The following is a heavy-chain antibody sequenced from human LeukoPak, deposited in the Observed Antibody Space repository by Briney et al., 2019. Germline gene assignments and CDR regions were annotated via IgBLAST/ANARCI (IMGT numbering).Heavy chain of an antibody. CDR3: ARGAGLRNWFDP. CDR2: IYYSGST. J-gene: IGHJ5*02. Sequence: SQTLSLTCTVSGGSISSGDYYWSWIRQPPGKDQEWIGYIYYSGSTYYNPSLKSRVTISVDTSKNQFSLKLSSVTAADTAVYYCARGAGLRNWFDPWGQGTLVTVSS. CDR1: GGSISSGDYY. V-gene: IGHV4-30-4*08. D-gene: IGHD6-13*01.